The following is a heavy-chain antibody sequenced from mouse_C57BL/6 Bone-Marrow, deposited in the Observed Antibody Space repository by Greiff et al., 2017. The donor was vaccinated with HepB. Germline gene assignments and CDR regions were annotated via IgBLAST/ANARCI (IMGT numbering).Heavy chain of an antibody. D-gene: IGHD2-3*01. CDR3: ARVYDGFFAY. CDR1: GFTFSVYY. CDR2: FNYDGSST. V-gene: IGHV5-16*01. J-gene: IGHJ3*01. Sequence: EVQLQESEGGLVQPGSSMKLSCTASGFTFSVYYMAWVRQVPEKGLEWVANFNYDGSSTYYLDSLKSRFIISRDNAKNILYLQMSSLKSEDTATYYCARVYDGFFAYWGQGTLVTVSA.